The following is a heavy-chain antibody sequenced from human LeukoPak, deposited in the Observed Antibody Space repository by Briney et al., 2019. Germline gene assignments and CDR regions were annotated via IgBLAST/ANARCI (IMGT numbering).Heavy chain of an antibody. D-gene: IGHD6-19*01. V-gene: IGHV4-59*08. CDR1: GGSIRSYY. CDR3: ARHAAVEGSSGWSPLWWFDP. CDR2: MHHSGST. Sequence: PSETLSLTCTVSGGSIRSYYWSWIRQPPGKGLEWIGYMHHSGSTKHNPYLKSRVTIPVDTSKSQFSLKLSSVTAADTAVYYCARHAAVEGSSGWSPLWWFDPWGQGTLVTVSS. J-gene: IGHJ5*02.